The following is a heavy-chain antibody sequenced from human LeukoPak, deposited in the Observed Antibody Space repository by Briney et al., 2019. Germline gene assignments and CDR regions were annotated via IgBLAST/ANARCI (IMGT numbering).Heavy chain of an antibody. CDR2: IRYDGSNK. V-gene: IGHV3-30*02. D-gene: IGHD3-10*01. Sequence: GGSLRLSCAASGFTFSSYGMHWVRQAPGKGLEWVAFIRYDGSNKYYADSVKGRFTISRDNSKNTLYLQMNSLRAEDTAVYYCAKAENYGSGSYYNVLDDAFDIWGQGTMVTVSS. CDR1: GFTFSSYG. CDR3: AKAENYGSGSYYNVLDDAFDI. J-gene: IGHJ3*02.